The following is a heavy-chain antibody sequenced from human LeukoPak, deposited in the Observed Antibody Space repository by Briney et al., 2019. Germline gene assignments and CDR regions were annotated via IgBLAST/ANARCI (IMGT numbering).Heavy chain of an antibody. CDR2: ISGSGGST. CDR3: ARVGWFGEFDY. V-gene: IGHV3-66*01. D-gene: IGHD3-10*01. CDR1: GFTVSDNY. J-gene: IGHJ4*02. Sequence: GGSLRLSCAASGFTVSDNYMSWVRQAPGKGLEWVSAISGSGGSTYYPGSVKGRFTISRENAKNSLYLQMNSLRAGDTAVYYCARVGWFGEFDYWGQGTLVTVSS.